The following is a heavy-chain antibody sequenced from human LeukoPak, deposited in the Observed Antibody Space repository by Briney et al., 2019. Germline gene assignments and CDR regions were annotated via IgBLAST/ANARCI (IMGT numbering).Heavy chain of an antibody. V-gene: IGHV4-61*02. D-gene: IGHD3-16*02. CDR2: IYTSGST. CDR1: GGSIRSGSYY. CDR3: ARGIITLGGVIVSYYFDY. Sequence: PSETLSLTCTVSGGSIRSGSYYWSWIRQPAGKGLEWIGRIYTSGSTNYNPSLKSRVTISVDTSKNQFSLKLSSVTAADTAVYYCARGIITLGGVIVSYYFDYWGQGTLVTGSS. J-gene: IGHJ4*02.